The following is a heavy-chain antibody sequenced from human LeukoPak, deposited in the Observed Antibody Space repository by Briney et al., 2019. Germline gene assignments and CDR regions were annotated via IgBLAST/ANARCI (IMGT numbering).Heavy chain of an antibody. CDR3: VKDLDWNDGY. D-gene: IGHD1-1*01. V-gene: IGHV3-21*01. CDR1: GFTFSSYA. CDR2: ISSSSNFI. J-gene: IGHJ4*02. Sequence: GGSLRLSCAASGFTFSSYAMIWVRQAPGKGLEWVSSISSSSNFIYYADSLKGRFTVSRDDAKNSLYLQMNSLRAEDTAVYYCVKDLDWNDGYWGQGTLVTVSS.